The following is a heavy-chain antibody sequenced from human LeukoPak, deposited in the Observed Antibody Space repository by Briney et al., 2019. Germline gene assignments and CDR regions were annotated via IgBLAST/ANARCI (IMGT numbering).Heavy chain of an antibody. CDR3: ARAIFHYDILTGYYYYYGMDV. V-gene: IGHV1-2*04. J-gene: IGHJ6*02. CDR1: GYTFTGYY. D-gene: IGHD3-9*01. Sequence: ASVKVSCKASGYTFTGYYMHWVRQAPGQGLEWMGWINPNSGGTNYAQKFQGWVTMTRDTSISTAYMELSRLRSDDTAVYYCARAIFHYDILTGYYYYYGMDVWGQGTTVTVSS. CDR2: INPNSGGT.